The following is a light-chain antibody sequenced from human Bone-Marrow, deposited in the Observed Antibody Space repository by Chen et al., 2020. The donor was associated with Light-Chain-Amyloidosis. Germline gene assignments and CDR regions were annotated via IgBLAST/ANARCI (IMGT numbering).Light chain of an antibody. CDR1: NIGSTS. CDR2: DDS. V-gene: IGLV3-21*02. CDR3: QVWDRSSDRPV. Sequence: SYVLTQPSSVSVAPGPTATIACGGNNIGSTSVHWYQQTPGQAPLLVGYDDSDRPSGIPERLSGSNSGNTATLSIRRVEAGYEADYYCQVWDRSSDRPVFGGGTKLTVL. J-gene: IGLJ3*02.